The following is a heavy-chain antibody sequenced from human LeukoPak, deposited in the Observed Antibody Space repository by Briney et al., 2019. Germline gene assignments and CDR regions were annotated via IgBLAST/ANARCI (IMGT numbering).Heavy chain of an antibody. D-gene: IGHD3-16*01. CDR2: MNQDGSER. CDR1: GFTFSESW. Sequence: PGGSLRLSCAASGFTFSESWTSWVRQAPGEGLEWEANMNQDGSERDYVDSVKGRFTISRDNARKSLYLQMSSLRAEDTAVYYCATYTHWVAGDVWGQGTTVTVSS. V-gene: IGHV3-7*01. CDR3: ATYTHWVAGDV. J-gene: IGHJ6*02.